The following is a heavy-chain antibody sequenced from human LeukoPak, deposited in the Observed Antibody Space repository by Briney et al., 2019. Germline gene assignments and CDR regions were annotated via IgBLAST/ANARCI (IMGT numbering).Heavy chain of an antibody. D-gene: IGHD4-17*01. J-gene: IGHJ4*02. CDR3: ARLGDYGDPADY. CDR2: ISSSSSYI. Sequence: GGSLRLYSAASGFTFRSFSMNWVRQAPGKGLESVSSISSSSSYIYYADSVKGRFTISRDNAKNSLYLQMNSLRAEDTAVYYCARLGDYGDPADYWAQGTLVTVSS. V-gene: IGHV3-21*01. CDR1: GFTFRSFS.